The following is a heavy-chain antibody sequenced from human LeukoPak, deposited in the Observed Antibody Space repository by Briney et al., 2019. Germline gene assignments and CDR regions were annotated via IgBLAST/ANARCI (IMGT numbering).Heavy chain of an antibody. V-gene: IGHV1-46*01. D-gene: IGHD1-14*01. CDR2: INPSGGST. CDR1: GYTSTSYY. CDR3: ARGPPLTFDHTPEGYYHYYMDV. J-gene: IGHJ6*03. Sequence: ASVKVSCKASGYTSTSYYMHWVRQAPGQGLEWMGIINPSGGSTSYAQKFQGRVTMTRDTSTSTVYMELSSLRSEDTAVYYCARGPPLTFDHTPEGYYHYYMDVWGEGTTVTISS.